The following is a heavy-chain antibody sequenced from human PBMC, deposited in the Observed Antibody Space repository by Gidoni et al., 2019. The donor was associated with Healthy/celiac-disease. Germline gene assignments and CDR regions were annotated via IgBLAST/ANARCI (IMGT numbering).Heavy chain of an antibody. CDR2: ISWNRGSI. V-gene: IGHV3-9*01. CDR1: GFTFDDYA. J-gene: IGHJ5*02. D-gene: IGHD2-8*01. CDR3: AKGILMVYASNWFDP. Sequence: EVQLVESGGGLVQPGRSLRLSCAASGFTFDDYAMHWVRQAPGKGLEWGSGISWNRGSIGYADSVKGRFTISRDNAKNSLYLQMNSLRAEDTALYYCAKGILMVYASNWFDPWGQGTLVTVSS.